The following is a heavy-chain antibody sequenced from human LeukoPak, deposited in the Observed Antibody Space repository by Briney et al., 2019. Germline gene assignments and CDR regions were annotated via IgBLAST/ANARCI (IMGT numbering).Heavy chain of an antibody. CDR2: ISAYNGDT. V-gene: IGHV1-18*01. D-gene: IGHD2-15*01. CDR3: ARHELDCSSGNCYTNCFDP. CDR1: GYTFPRYG. J-gene: IGHJ5*02. Sequence: GASVKVSCKASGYTFPRYGLNWVRQAPGQGLEWMGWISAYNGDTIYAQKLQGRVTMTTDTSTSTAYMELRSLRSDDTAVYYCARHELDCSSGNCYTNCFDPWGQGTLVTVSS.